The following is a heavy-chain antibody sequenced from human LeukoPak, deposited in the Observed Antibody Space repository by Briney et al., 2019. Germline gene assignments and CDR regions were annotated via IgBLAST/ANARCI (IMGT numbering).Heavy chain of an antibody. V-gene: IGHV4-34*01. D-gene: IGHD3-9*01. CDR3: ARSSGYDILTGYFGP. CDR1: GGSFSGYN. CDR2: ITHSGST. Sequence: KPSETLSLTCAVYGGSFSGYNWSWIRQPPGKGLEWIGEITHSGSTNYNPSLKSRVTISVDTSKNRFSLKLSSVTAADTAVYYCARSSGYDILTGYFGPWGQGTLDTVSS. J-gene: IGHJ5*02.